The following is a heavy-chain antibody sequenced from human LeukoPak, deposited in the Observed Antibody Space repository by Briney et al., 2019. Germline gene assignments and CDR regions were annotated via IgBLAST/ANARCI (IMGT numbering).Heavy chain of an antibody. J-gene: IGHJ4*02. V-gene: IGHV3-7*01. Sequence: GGSLRLSCAASGFTFGSSWMCWVRHAPGRGLERVAIINPDGSKKYYMDSVKGRFTISRDYVKNSLYLQMDSLRAEDTAVYYCARDSAYSAFDYWGQGALVTVSS. CDR2: INPDGSKK. D-gene: IGHD4-11*01. CDR3: ARDSAYSAFDY. CDR1: GFTFGSSW.